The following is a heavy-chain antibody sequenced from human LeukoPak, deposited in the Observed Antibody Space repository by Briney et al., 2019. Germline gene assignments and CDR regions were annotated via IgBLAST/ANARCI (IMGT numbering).Heavy chain of an antibody. J-gene: IGHJ4*02. CDR2: MNPNSGNT. V-gene: IGHV1-8*01. CDR1: GYTFTSYD. CDR3: ARGRLHYYDSSAYGFDY. D-gene: IGHD3-22*01. Sequence: ASVKVSCKASGYTFTSYDMNWVRQATGQGLEWMGWMNPNSGNTGHAQKFQGRVTMTRNTSISTAYMELSSLRSEDTAVYYCARGRLHYYDSSAYGFDYWGQGTLVTVSS.